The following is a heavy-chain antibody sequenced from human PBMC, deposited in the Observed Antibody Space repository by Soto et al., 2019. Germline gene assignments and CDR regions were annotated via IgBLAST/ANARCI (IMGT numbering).Heavy chain of an antibody. CDR3: ARVHQQHIRFDH. CDR2: IYYRGNT. CDR1: GDYICNALYF. D-gene: IGHD2-2*01. Sequence: SETLSLTCTVSGDYICNALYFWGCIRQPPGKGLEWIGSIYYRGNTYYNPSLKSRVTVSLDTSKNQFSLNLRSVTAADTAVYYCARVHQQHIRFDHCGQGSLVTVS. V-gene: IGHV4-39*02. J-gene: IGHJ5*02.